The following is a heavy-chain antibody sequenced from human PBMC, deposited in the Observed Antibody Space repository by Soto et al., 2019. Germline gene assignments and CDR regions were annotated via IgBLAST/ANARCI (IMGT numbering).Heavy chain of an antibody. CDR2: IKPDGNEK. CDR3: TRITSLAGVY. J-gene: IGHJ4*02. V-gene: IGHV3-7*05. Sequence: EVQLVESGGALVQPGGSLRLSCAVSGFTFNNYWMSWVRQAPGKGLEWVANIKPDGNEKYNVDSVKGRFTISRDNAKNSLYLQMNSLRAEDTAVYYCTRITSLAGVYWGQGTVVTVSS. D-gene: IGHD3-10*01. CDR1: GFTFNNYW.